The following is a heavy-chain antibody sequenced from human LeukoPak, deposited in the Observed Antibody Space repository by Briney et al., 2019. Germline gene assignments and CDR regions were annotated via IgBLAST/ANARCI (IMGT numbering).Heavy chain of an antibody. CDR2: IRYDGSNK. J-gene: IGHJ4*02. V-gene: IGHV3-30*02. Sequence: PGGSLRLSCAASGFTFSSYGMHWVRQAPGKGLEWVAFIRYDGSNKYYADSVKGRFTISRDNSKNTLYLQMNSLRAEDTAVYYCAKVACSSTSCYFGYWGQGTLVTVSS. CDR1: GFTFSSYG. D-gene: IGHD2-2*01. CDR3: AKVACSSTSCYFGY.